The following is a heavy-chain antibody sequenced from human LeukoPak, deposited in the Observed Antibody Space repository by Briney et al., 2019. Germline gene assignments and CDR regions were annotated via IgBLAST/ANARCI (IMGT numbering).Heavy chain of an antibody. CDR1: GFTFSRYW. CDR2: IKQDGSEK. J-gene: IGHJ6*03. D-gene: IGHD2-2*01. V-gene: IGHV3-7*01. Sequence: PGGSLRLSCAASGFTFSRYWMTWVRQAPGKGLEWVANIKQDGSEKYYVDSVKGRFTISRDNAKNSLYLRMNSLRAEDTAVYYCAREKEGYCSRTSCYLDYYYYYMDVWGKGTTVTISS. CDR3: AREKEGYCSRTSCYLDYYYYYMDV.